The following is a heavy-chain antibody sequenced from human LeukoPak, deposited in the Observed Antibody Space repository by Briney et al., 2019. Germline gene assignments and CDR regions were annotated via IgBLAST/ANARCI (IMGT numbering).Heavy chain of an antibody. J-gene: IGHJ4*02. CDR1: GFTFSSYG. V-gene: IGHV3-33*01. CDR3: ARDLGLYNWNLGGVGY. CDR2: IRYDGSNK. Sequence: PGGSLRLSCAASGFTFSSYGMHWVRQAPGKGLEWVAVIRYDGSNKYYADSVKGRFTISRDNSKNTLYLQMNSLRAEDTAVYYCARDLGLYNWNLGGVGYWGQGTLVTVSS. D-gene: IGHD1-7*01.